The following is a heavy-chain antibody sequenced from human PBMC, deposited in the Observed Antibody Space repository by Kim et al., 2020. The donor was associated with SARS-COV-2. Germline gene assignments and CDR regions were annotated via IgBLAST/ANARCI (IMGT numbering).Heavy chain of an antibody. J-gene: IGHJ4*02. CDR3: ARESDDRGGYLDF. CDR1: GFTFGSYA. D-gene: IGHD3-22*01. Sequence: GGSLRLSCAASGFTFGSYALHWVRQAPGKGLEWVAVVSFAGTNIYYADSVKGRFTISRDNSENTLYLHMNTLRTEDTAVYFCARESDDRGGYLDFWGQGTLVTVSS. CDR2: VSFAGTNI. V-gene: IGHV3-30-3*01.